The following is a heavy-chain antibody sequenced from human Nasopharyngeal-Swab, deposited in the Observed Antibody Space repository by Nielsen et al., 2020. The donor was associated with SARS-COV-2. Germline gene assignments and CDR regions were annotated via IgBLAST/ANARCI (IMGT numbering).Heavy chain of an antibody. V-gene: IGHV3-30*18. CDR2: ISDDGSNK. CDR3: AKYKSGYVDY. J-gene: IGHJ4*02. D-gene: IGHD3-3*01. CDR1: GFSVSYNY. Sequence: GGSLRLSCEVSGFSVSYNYMSWVRQAPGKGLEWVALISDDGSNKYYADSVKGRFTISRDNSKNMLYLQMNSLRAEDTAVYYCAKYKSGYVDYWGQGTLVTVSS.